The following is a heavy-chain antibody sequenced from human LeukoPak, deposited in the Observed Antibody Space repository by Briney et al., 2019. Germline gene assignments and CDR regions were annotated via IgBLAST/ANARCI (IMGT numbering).Heavy chain of an antibody. CDR2: ISGDGGIT. V-gene: IGHV3-43*02. D-gene: IGHD3-22*01. J-gene: IGHJ4*02. Sequence: GGSLRLSCAASGFTFDDYAMHWVRQAPGKGLEWVSLISGDGGITYYADSVKGRFTLTRDNSKNSLYLQMNSLRTEDTALYYCAKDINKDSSGSDYWDQGTLLTVST. CDR3: AKDINKDSSGSDY. CDR1: GFTFDDYA.